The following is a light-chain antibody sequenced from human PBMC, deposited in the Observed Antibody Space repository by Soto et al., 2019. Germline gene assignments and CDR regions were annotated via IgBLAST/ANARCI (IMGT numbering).Light chain of an antibody. J-gene: IGKJ1*01. CDR2: SAS. V-gene: IGKV1-9*01. CDR1: QDISSY. CDR3: QQLHRLHRT. Sequence: DIQLTQSPSFLSASVGDRVTITCRASQDISSYLAGYQQRPGKVPRFLTHSASTLQSGVPSRFSATGSRTTFTLTSRSLQTEDIATYYCQQLHRLHRTFGQGTKV.